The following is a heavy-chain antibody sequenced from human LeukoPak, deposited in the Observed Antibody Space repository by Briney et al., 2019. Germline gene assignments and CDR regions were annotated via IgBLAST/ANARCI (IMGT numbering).Heavy chain of an antibody. CDR1: GFTFSRYG. V-gene: IGHV3-30*18. CDR3: AKADDYDLPMDY. J-gene: IGHJ4*02. CDR2: ISYDGSNK. D-gene: IGHD3-22*01. Sequence: GGSLRLSCAASGFTFSRYGMHWVRQAPGKGLEWVAVISYDGSNKYYADSVKGRFTISRDNSKNTLYLQMNSLRAEDTAVYYCAKADDYDLPMDYWGQGTLVTVSS.